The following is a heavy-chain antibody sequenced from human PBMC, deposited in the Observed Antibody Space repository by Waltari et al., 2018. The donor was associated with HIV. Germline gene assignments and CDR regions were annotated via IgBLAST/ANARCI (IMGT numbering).Heavy chain of an antibody. CDR1: GGSVSSYHW. CDR3: AREATSVTTSGGFDI. Sequence: QVQLQESGPGLVKPSGTLSLTCDVSGGSVSSYHWWSWVRLPAGEGLELIGEISQSGITNYSPSLKSRVTISIDKSRNQFSLKLNSVTAADTAVYYCAREATSVTTSGGFDIWGQGIVVTVSS. V-gene: IGHV4-4*02. CDR2: ISQSGIT. D-gene: IGHD4-17*01. J-gene: IGHJ3*02.